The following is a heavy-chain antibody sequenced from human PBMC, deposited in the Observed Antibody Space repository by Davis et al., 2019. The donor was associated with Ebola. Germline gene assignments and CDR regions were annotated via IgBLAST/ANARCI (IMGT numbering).Heavy chain of an antibody. Sequence: GESLKISCAASGSTFSGSAMHWVRQASGKGLEWVGRIRSKANNYATAYAASVKGRFTISRDDSKNTAYLQMNSLKTEDTAVYYCTLGTVTTEDYWGQGTLVTVSS. V-gene: IGHV3-73*01. J-gene: IGHJ4*02. D-gene: IGHD4-17*01. CDR2: IRSKANNYAT. CDR1: GSTFSGSA. CDR3: TLGTVTTEDY.